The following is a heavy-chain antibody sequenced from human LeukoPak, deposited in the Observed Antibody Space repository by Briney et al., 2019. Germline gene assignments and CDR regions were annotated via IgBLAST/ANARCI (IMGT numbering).Heavy chain of an antibody. Sequence: SETLSLTCTVSGGSISSYYWSWIRQPPGKGLEWIGYIYYSGSTNYNPSLKSRVTISVDTSKNQFPLKLSSVTAADTAVYHCARGGSTGTNLNWVDPWGQGTLVTVSS. V-gene: IGHV4-59*01. D-gene: IGHD1-1*01. CDR2: IYYSGST. J-gene: IGHJ5*02. CDR3: ARGGSTGTNLNWVDP. CDR1: GGSISSYY.